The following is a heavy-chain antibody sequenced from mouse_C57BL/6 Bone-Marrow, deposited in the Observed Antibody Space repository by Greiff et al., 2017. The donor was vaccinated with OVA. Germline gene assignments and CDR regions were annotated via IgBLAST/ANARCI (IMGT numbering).Heavy chain of an antibody. Sequence: VKLQQPGAELVKPGASVKLSCKASGYTFTSYWMHWVKQRPGQGLEWIGMIHPNSGSTNYNEKFKSKATLTVDKSSSTAYMQLSSLTSEDSAVYYCARREDYDRGWFAYWGQGTLVTVSA. CDR3: ARREDYDRGWFAY. CDR1: GYTFTSYW. V-gene: IGHV1-64*01. CDR2: IHPNSGST. J-gene: IGHJ3*01. D-gene: IGHD2-4*01.